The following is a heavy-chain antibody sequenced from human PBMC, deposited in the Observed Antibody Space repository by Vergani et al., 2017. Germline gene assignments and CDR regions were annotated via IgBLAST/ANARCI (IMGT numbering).Heavy chain of an antibody. D-gene: IGHD3-22*01. CDR2: MNPNSGNT. CDR3: ASDSQVEYYYDSSGYYWVDY. Sequence: QVQLVQSGAEVKKPGASVKVSCKASGYTFTSYDINWVRQATGQGLEWMGWMNPNSGNTGYAQKFQGRVTMTRNTSISTAYMELSSLRAEDTAVYYCASDSQVEYYYDSSGYYWVDYWGQGTLVTVSS. J-gene: IGHJ4*02. CDR1: GYTFTSYD. V-gene: IGHV1-8*01.